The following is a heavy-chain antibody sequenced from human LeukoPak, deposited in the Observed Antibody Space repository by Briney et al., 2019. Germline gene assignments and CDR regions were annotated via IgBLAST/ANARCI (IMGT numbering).Heavy chain of an antibody. CDR2: INHRGTT. J-gene: IGHJ6*03. Sequence: SETLSLTCTVSGGSISSSSYYWSWIRQSPGKGLEWIGDINHRGTTNYNPSLKSRVTISIDTSKNQFSLNLYSMTAADTAVYYPARGGYSYGRYYYYYMDVWGKGTTVTISS. D-gene: IGHD5-18*01. CDR1: GGSISSSSYY. V-gene: IGHV4-39*07. CDR3: ARGGYSYGRYYYYYMDV.